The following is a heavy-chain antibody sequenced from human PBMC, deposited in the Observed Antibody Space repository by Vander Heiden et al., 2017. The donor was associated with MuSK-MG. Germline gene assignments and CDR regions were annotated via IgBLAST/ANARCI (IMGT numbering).Heavy chain of an antibody. CDR2: IYTRGST. V-gene: IGHV4-4*07. CDR3: SRDLGYNYGYPFDY. D-gene: IGHD5-18*01. J-gene: IGHJ4*02. Sequence: QVQLQESGPGVVKPSETLSLTCPVSGGSISSYYWNWIRQPAGKGLEWIGRIYTRGSTNYNPSLKSRVTMSVDTSKNQFSLKLSSVTAADTAVYYCSRDLGYNYGYPFDYWGQGTLVTVSS. CDR1: GGSISSYY.